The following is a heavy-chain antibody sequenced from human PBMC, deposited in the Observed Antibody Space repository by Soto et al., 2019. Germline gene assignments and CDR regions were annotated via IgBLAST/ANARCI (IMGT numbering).Heavy chain of an antibody. D-gene: IGHD2-2*01. V-gene: IGHV4-4*02. Sequence: TLSLTCAVSGGSISSSNWWSWVRQPPGKGLEWIGEIYHSGSTNYNPSLKSRVTISVDKSKNQFSLNLSSVTAADTAVYYCARDRCSSTSCYRLRYYYAMDVWGQGTTVTVSS. CDR2: IYHSGST. J-gene: IGHJ6*02. CDR1: GGSISSSNW. CDR3: ARDRCSSTSCYRLRYYYAMDV.